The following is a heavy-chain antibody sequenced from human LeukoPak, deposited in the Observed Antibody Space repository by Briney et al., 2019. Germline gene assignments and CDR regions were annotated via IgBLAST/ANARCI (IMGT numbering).Heavy chain of an antibody. CDR3: ARELDQGYSSSQAFDY. CDR1: GGSISSYY. J-gene: IGHJ4*02. V-gene: IGHV4-4*07. Sequence: SETLSLTCPVCGGSISSYYWRGMRQPAAKGLEWIGRIYTSGSTNYNPSLQRRVTMSVDTSKNQFTLKLSSVTAGDTAVYYCARELDQGYSSSQAFDYWGQGTLVTVSS. CDR2: IYTSGST. D-gene: IGHD6-13*01.